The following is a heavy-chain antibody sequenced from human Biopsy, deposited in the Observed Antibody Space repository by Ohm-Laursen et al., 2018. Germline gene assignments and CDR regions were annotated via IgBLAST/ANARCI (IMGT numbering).Heavy chain of an antibody. CDR3: ARGDYFDSNGYFWFDP. D-gene: IGHD3-22*01. CDR1: GGSISSGGSY. Sequence: SDTLSLTCSVSGGSISSGGSYWSWIRQRPGKGLEGIGYIFNSANTYYNPSLKNLITISGDTSKNQFSLKLNSVTAADTAMYYCARGDYFDSNGYFWFDPWGQGTLVTVSS. V-gene: IGHV4-31*01. CDR2: IFNSANT. J-gene: IGHJ5*02.